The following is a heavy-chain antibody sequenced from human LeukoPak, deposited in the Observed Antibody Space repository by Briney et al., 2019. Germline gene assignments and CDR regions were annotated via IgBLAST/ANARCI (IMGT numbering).Heavy chain of an antibody. CDR3: VSWAGGNSDVASFDY. V-gene: IGHV1-2*02. D-gene: IGHD2-21*01. CDR1: GYILSDYY. Sequence: WASVKVSCKASGYILSDYYIHWVRQAPGQGFEWMGWISRNSGATKFAQKFQGRVTLTRDTSISTAYMELSTLTSDDTAAYYCVSWAGGNSDVASFDYWGQGTLVTVPS. J-gene: IGHJ4*02. CDR2: ISRNSGAT.